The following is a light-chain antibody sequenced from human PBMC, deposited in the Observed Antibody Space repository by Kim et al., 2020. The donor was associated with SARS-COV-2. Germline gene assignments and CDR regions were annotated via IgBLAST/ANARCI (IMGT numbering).Light chain of an antibody. Sequence: LGPTISITGLGDSLRSYYASWYQQQPGQAPLLVIYGKNNRPSGIPDRFSGSSSGNTASFTITGAQAEYEDDYYCNSRDSSGNHWVFGGGTQLTVL. CDR2: GKN. CDR3: NSRDSSGNHWV. CDR1: SLRSYY. J-gene: IGLJ3*02. V-gene: IGLV3-19*01.